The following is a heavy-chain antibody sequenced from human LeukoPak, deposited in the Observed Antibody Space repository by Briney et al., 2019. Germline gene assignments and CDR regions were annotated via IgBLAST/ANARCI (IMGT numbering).Heavy chain of an antibody. CDR2: ISGSGGST. V-gene: IGHV3-23*01. Sequence: SGGSLRLSCAASGFTFSNYAMSWVRQAPGKGLEWVSAISGSGGSTYYADSVKGRFTISRDNSKNTLFLQMNSLRVEDTAIYYCAKSTSDGYNLWFDYWGQGTLVTVSS. D-gene: IGHD5-24*01. CDR3: AKSTSDGYNLWFDY. J-gene: IGHJ4*02. CDR1: GFTFSNYA.